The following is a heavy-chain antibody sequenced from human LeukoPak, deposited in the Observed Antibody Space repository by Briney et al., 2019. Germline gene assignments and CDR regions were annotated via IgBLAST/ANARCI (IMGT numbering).Heavy chain of an antibody. CDR2: ISSSSSYI. CDR1: GFTFSSYG. D-gene: IGHD6-6*01. Sequence: GGSLRLSCAASGFTFSSYGMNWVRQAPGKGLEWVSSISSSSSYIYYADSVKGRFTISRDNAKNSLYLQMNSLRAEDTAVYYCARDQAARAGPKVDYWGQGTLVTVSS. V-gene: IGHV3-21*01. J-gene: IGHJ4*02. CDR3: ARDQAARAGPKVDY.